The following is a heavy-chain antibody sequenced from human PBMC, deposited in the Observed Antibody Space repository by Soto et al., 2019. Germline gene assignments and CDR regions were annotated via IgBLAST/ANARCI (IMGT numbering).Heavy chain of an antibody. D-gene: IGHD2-21*01. CDR1: GVSFIPNY. J-gene: IGHJ4*01. CDR3: ARLGAYYQSLYL. Sequence: LSETLSLTCTVSGVSFIPNYWAWIRQPPGKGLEWVGYIYFGGTTSYNPSLKSRVTISLETSNSQFSLRLSSVTAADTAVYYCARLGAYYQSLYLCGPGPLVIVSS. CDR2: IYFGGTT. V-gene: IGHV4-4*09.